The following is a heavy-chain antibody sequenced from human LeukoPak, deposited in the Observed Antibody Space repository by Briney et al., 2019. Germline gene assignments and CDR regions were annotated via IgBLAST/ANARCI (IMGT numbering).Heavy chain of an antibody. V-gene: IGHV1-8*01. Sequence: ASVKVSCKASGYTFTSYDINWVRQATGQGLEWMGWMNPNSGNTGYAQKFQGRVTMTRNTSISTTYMELSSLRSEDTAVYYCARVITDHGDLGYWGQGTLVTVSS. CDR3: ARVITDHGDLGY. J-gene: IGHJ4*02. CDR2: MNPNSGNT. CDR1: GYTFTSYD. D-gene: IGHD4-17*01.